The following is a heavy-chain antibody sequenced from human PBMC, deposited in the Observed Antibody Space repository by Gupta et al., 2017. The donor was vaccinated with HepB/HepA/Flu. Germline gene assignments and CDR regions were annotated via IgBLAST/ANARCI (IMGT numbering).Heavy chain of an antibody. CDR3: ARANYDILTGYPRGYYGMDV. CDR1: GGSISSYY. CDR2: IYYSGST. J-gene: IGHJ6*02. Sequence: QVQLQESGPGLVKPSETLSLTCTVSGGSISSYYWSWIRQPPGKGLEWIGYIYYSGSTNYNPSLKSRVTISVDTSKNQFSLKRSSVTAADTAVYYCARANYDILTGYPRGYYGMDVGCQGTTVTVSS. V-gene: IGHV4-59*01. D-gene: IGHD3-9*01.